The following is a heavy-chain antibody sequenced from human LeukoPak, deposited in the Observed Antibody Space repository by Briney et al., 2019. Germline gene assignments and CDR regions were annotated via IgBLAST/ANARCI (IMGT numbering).Heavy chain of an antibody. CDR3: ARDTPTMVRGALYYFDY. J-gene: IGHJ4*02. Sequence: GGSLRLSCAASGFTFSSYSMNWVRQAPGKGLEWVSSISSSSSYIYYADSVKGRFTISRDNAKNSLYLQMNSLRAEDTAVYYCARDTPTMVRGALYYFDYWGQGTLVTVSS. V-gene: IGHV3-21*01. CDR2: ISSSSSYI. CDR1: GFTFSSYS. D-gene: IGHD3-10*01.